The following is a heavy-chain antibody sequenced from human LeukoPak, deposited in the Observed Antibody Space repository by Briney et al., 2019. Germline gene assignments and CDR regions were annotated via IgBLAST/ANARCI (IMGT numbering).Heavy chain of an antibody. J-gene: IGHJ3*02. CDR2: IYYSGST. V-gene: IGHV4-59*12. D-gene: IGHD2-21*02. CDR1: GGSFSGYY. Sequence: PSETLSLTCAVYGGSFSGYYWSWIRQPPGKGLEWIGYIYYSGSTNYNPSLKSRVTISVDTSKNQFSLKLSSVTAADTAVYYCAREKVAYCGGDCSADAFDIWVQGTMVTVSS. CDR3: AREKVAYCGGDCSADAFDI.